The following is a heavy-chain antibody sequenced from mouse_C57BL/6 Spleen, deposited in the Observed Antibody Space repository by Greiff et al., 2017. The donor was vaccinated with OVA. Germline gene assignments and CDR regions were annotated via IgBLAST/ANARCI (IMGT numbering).Heavy chain of an antibody. CDR3: ARDAGYGMGAMDY. CDR1: GFTFSDFY. Sequence: EVHLVESGGGLVQSGRSLRLSCATSGFTFSDFYMEWVRQAPGKGLEWIAASRNKANDYTTEYSASVKGRFIVSRDTSQSILYLQMNALRAEDTAIYYCARDAGYGMGAMDYWGQGTSVTVSS. V-gene: IGHV7-1*01. J-gene: IGHJ4*01. CDR2: SRNKANDYTT. D-gene: IGHD1-1*01.